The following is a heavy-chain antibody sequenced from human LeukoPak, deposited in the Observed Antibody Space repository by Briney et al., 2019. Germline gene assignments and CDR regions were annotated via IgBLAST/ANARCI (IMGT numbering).Heavy chain of an antibody. J-gene: IGHJ4*02. CDR2: IYSGGKT. D-gene: IGHD1-26*01. CDR3: AKDRSGSYSQGLDY. V-gene: IGHV3-53*05. CDR1: GFTVSSNY. Sequence: GGSLRLSCAASGFTVSSNYMSWVRQAPGKGLEWVSVIYSGGKTNYADSVKGRFTISRDNSKNTLYLQMNSLRAEDTAVYYCAKDRSGSYSQGLDYWGQGTLVTVSS.